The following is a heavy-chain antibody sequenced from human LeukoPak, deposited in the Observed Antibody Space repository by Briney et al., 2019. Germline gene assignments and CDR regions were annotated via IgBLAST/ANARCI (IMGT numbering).Heavy chain of an antibody. Sequence: PSETLSLTCAVYGGSFSGYYWSWIRQPPGKGLEWIGEINHSGSTNYNPSLKSRVTIPVDTSKNQFSLKLSSVTAADTAVYYRASRRRYCSGGSCYLRDYWGQGTLVTVSS. CDR2: INHSGST. CDR3: ASRRRYCSGGSCYLRDY. D-gene: IGHD2-15*01. J-gene: IGHJ4*02. CDR1: GGSFSGYY. V-gene: IGHV4-34*01.